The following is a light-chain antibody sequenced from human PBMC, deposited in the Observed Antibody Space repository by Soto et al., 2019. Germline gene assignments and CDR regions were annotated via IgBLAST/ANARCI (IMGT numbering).Light chain of an antibody. CDR2: DVN. CDR1: SSDVGGYNY. Sequence: QSALTQPASVSGSPGQSITISCTGTSSDVGGYNYVSWYQQHPGKAPKLMIYDVNNRPSGVSNRFSGSKSGNTASLTISGLQAEDEDDDYCSSYTGSSTYVVFGGGTKLTVL. V-gene: IGLV2-14*01. CDR3: SSYTGSSTYVV. J-gene: IGLJ2*01.